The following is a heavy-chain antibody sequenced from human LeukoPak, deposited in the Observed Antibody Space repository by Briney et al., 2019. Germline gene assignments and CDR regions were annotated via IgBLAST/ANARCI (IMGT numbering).Heavy chain of an antibody. CDR2: INPNSGGT. V-gene: IGHV1-2*02. D-gene: IGHD6-19*01. CDR1: GYTFTGYY. J-gene: IGHJ4*02. Sequence: ASVKVSCKASGYTFTGYYMHWVRQAPGQGLEWMGWINPNSGGTNYAQKLQGRVTMTRDTSISTAYMELSRLRSDDTAVYYCARGSRSPGYSSGWSHWGYWGQGTLVTVSS. CDR3: ARGSRSPGYSSGWSHWGY.